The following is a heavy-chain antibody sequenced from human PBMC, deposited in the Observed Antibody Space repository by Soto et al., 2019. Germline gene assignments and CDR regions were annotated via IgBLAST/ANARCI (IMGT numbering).Heavy chain of an antibody. D-gene: IGHD3-3*01. V-gene: IGHV4-39*01. CDR2: IYYSGST. J-gene: IGHJ3*02. CDR3: ARRGYDFNNDAFDI. CDR1: GGSISSSSYY. Sequence: QLQLQESGPGLVKPSETLSLTCTVSGGSISSSSYYWGWIRQPPGKGLEWIGSIYYSGSTYYNPSLKSRVTISVDTSKNQFSLKLSSVTAADTAVYYCARRGYDFNNDAFDIWGQGTMVTVSS.